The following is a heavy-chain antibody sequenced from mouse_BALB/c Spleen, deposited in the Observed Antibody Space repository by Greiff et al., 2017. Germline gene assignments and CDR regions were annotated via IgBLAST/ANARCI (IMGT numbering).Heavy chain of an antibody. J-gene: IGHJ3*01. D-gene: IGHD2-4*01. CDR2: IWAGGST. CDR3: ARGDYDGRAWFAY. Sequence: VQLQESGPGLVAPSQSLSITCTVSGFSLTSYGVHWVRQPPGKGLEWLGVIWAGGSTNYNSALMSRLSISKDNSKSQVFLKMNSLQTDDTAMYYCARGDYDGRAWFAYWGQGTMVTVSA. CDR1: GFSLTSYG. V-gene: IGHV2-9*02.